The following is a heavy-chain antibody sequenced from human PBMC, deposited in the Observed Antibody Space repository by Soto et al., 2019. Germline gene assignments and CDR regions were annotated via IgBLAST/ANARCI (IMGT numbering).Heavy chain of an antibody. D-gene: IGHD3-22*01. CDR3: ARAHSSGYLPYFDY. V-gene: IGHV3-21*01. J-gene: IGHJ4*02. CDR1: GFTFSSYS. CDR2: ISSSSSYI. Sequence: GGSLRLSCAASGFTFSSYSMNWVRQAPGKGLEWVSSISSSSSYIYYADSVKGRFTISRDNAKNSLYLQMNSLRAEDTAVYYCARAHSSGYLPYFDYWGQGTLVTVSS.